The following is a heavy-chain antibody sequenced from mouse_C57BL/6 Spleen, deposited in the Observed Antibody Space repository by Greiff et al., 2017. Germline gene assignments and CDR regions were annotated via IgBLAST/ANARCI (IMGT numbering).Heavy chain of an antibody. J-gene: IGHJ2*01. CDR2: IDPNSGGT. CDR1: GYTFTSYW. CDR3: ASREDGLTGTDFDY. Sequence: QVQMQQPGAELVKPGASVKLSCKASGYTFTSYWMHWVKQRPGRGLEWIGRIDPNSGGTKYNEKFKSKATLTVDKPSSTAYMQLSSLTSEDSAVYYCASREDGLTGTDFDYWGQGTTLTVSA. D-gene: IGHD4-1*01. V-gene: IGHV1-72*01.